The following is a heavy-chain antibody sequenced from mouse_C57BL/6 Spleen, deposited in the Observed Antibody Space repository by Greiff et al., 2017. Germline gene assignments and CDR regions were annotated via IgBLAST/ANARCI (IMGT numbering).Heavy chain of an antibody. CDR2: INPSSGYT. CDR1: GYTFTSYW. V-gene: IGHV1-7*01. D-gene: IGHD2-3*01. CDR3: ARSYDGYQVLFAY. Sequence: QVQLKQSGAELAKPGASVKLSCKASGYTFTSYWMHWVKQRPGQGLEWIGYINPSSGYTKYNQKFKDKATLTADKSSSTAYMQLSSLTYEDSAVYYCARSYDGYQVLFAYWGQGTLVTVSA. J-gene: IGHJ3*01.